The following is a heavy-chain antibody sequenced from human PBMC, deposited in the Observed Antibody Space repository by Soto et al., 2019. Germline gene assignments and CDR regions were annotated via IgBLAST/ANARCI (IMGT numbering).Heavy chain of an antibody. CDR1: GYTFSSYG. J-gene: IGHJ4*02. V-gene: IGHV1-18*01. Sequence: QVQLVQSGAEVKKPGASVKVSCKASGYTFSSYGISWVRQAPGQGLEWMGWISAYNGNRKYAQKFQGRVTMTTDTSTSTAYIELRSLRSDDTAVYYCARDSPPVYYWGQGTLVTVSS. CDR2: ISAYNGNR. CDR3: ARDSPPVYY. D-gene: IGHD3-16*01.